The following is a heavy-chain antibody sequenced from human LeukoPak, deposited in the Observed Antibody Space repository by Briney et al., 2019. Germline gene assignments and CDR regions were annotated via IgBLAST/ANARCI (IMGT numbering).Heavy chain of an antibody. CDR3: AFLARTGARD. J-gene: IGHJ4*02. CDR2: INPDTGDT. V-gene: IGHV1-2*02. Sequence: ASVNVSCKPSGYIFSDYYMHWVRQAPGQGLEWMGWINPDTGDTNFAQRFQGRVTMTRDTSINTAYMELSSLTSDDTAVYYCAFLARTGARDWGQGTLVTVSS. D-gene: IGHD5-12*01. CDR1: GYIFSDYY.